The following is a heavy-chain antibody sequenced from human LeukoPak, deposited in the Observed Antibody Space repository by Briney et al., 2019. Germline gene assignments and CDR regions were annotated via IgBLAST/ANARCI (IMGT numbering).Heavy chain of an antibody. V-gene: IGHV1-46*01. J-gene: IGHJ4*02. Sequence: GASVKVSCKASGYTFTSYYMHWVRQAPGQGLEWMGIINPSGGSTSYAQKFQGRVTMTRDMSTSTVYMELSSLRAEDTAVYYCARDPEGTAMVTGFDYWGQGTLVTVSP. CDR1: GYTFTSYY. CDR3: ARDPEGTAMVTGFDY. D-gene: IGHD5-18*01. CDR2: INPSGGST.